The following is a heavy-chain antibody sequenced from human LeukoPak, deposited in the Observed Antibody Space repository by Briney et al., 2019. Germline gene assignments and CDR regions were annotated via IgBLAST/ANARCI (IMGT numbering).Heavy chain of an antibody. Sequence: GGSLRLSCAASGFTFSTFGMSWVRQAPGKGLEWVSAISGSGGSTYYADSVKGRFTISRDNSKNTLYLQMNSLRAEDTAVYYCAKGAHSGGSQRWFDPWGEGTLVTVSS. CDR2: ISGSGGST. V-gene: IGHV3-23*01. D-gene: IGHD2-15*01. J-gene: IGHJ5*02. CDR3: AKGAHSGGSQRWFDP. CDR1: GFTFSTFG.